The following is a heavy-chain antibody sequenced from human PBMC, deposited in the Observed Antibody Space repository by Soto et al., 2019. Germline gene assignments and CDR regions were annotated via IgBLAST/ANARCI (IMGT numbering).Heavy chain of an antibody. Sequence: SETLSLTCVVSGGSIIRSNWWRSGRRPPGKGLEWIGEIYHSGSTNYNPSLKSRVTISVDKSKNQFSLKLSSVTAADTAVYYCTGDSPPSSGATDYWGQGTRDTV. CDR2: IYHSGST. J-gene: IGHJ4*02. D-gene: IGHD3-22*01. V-gene: IGHV4-4*02. CDR1: GGSIIRSNW. CDR3: TGDSPPSSGATDY.